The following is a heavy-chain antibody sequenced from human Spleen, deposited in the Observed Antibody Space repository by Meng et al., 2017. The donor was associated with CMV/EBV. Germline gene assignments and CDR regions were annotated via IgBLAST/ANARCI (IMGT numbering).Heavy chain of an antibody. V-gene: IGHV3-21*04. Sequence: GESLKISCTVSGFSFLSYSMSWVRQAPGKGLEWVSSISNSYDYTYYADSVRGRFTISRDNSKNSLYLQMNSLRTEDTALYYCAKETSNYDFWSGYYTGGLDPWGQGTLVTVSS. J-gene: IGHJ5*02. CDR1: GFSFLSYS. CDR2: ISNSYDYT. D-gene: IGHD3-3*01. CDR3: AKETSNYDFWSGYYTGGLDP.